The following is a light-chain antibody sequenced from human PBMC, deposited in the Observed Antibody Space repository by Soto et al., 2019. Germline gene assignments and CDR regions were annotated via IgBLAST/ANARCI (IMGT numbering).Light chain of an antibody. Sequence: EIVLTQSPGTLSLSPGERATLSCRASQSVSSSYLAWYQQKPGQAPRLLIYGASSRATGIPDRFSGSGSGTDFTLTISRLEPEDFEVYYCQQYGSSLVTFGQGTKVEIK. CDR1: QSVSSSY. CDR2: GAS. V-gene: IGKV3-20*01. CDR3: QQYGSSLVT. J-gene: IGKJ1*01.